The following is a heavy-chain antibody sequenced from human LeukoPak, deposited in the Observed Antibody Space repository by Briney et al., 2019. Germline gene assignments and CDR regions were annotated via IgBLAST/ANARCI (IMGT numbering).Heavy chain of an antibody. D-gene: IGHD2-15*01. V-gene: IGHV1-46*01. CDR3: ARAQGAYCSGGSCYEDWFDP. Sequence: ASVKVSCKASGYTFTSYYMHWVRQAPGQGLEWMGIINPSGGSTSYAQKFQGRVTMTRDMSTSTVYMELSSLRSEDTAVYYCARAQGAYCSGGSCYEDWFDPWGQGTLVTVSS. CDR2: INPSGGST. CDR1: GYTFTSYY. J-gene: IGHJ5*02.